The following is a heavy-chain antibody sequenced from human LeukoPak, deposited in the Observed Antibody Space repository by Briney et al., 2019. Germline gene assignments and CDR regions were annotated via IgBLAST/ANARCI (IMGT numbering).Heavy chain of an antibody. D-gene: IGHD3-22*01. J-gene: IGHJ3*02. CDR2: IYYSGST. CDR3: ARWVTMIVVVPDAFDI. CDR1: GGSIGSYY. V-gene: IGHV4-59*01. Sequence: PSQTLSLTCTVSGGSIGSYYWSWIRQPPGKGLEWIGYIYYSGSTNYNPSLKSRVTLSVDTSKNQFSLKVNSVTAAGTAVDYCARWVTMIVVVPDAFDIWGQGTMVTVSS.